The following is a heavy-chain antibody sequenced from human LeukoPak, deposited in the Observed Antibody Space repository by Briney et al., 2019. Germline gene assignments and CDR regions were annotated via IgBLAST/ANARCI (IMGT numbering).Heavy chain of an antibody. CDR3: ANDAAQQQLSNLFYGMDV. J-gene: IGHJ6*02. V-gene: IGHV3-30-3*02. CDR1: GFTFSSYG. CDR2: ISDDGSNK. Sequence: GGSLRLSCAASGFTFSSYGMHWVRQAPGKGLEWVASISDDGSNKYYADSVKGRFTISRDNTKNTLYLQMNSLRVEDTAVYFCANDAAQQQLSNLFYGMDVWGQGTTVTVSS. D-gene: IGHD6-13*01.